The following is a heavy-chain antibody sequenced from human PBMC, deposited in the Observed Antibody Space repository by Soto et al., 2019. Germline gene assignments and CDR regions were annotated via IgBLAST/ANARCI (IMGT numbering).Heavy chain of an antibody. V-gene: IGHV3-23*01. CDR3: AKVDVSTAGSFDY. D-gene: IGHD6-13*01. Sequence: GGSLRLSCGASGLTFSRHGLIWVRRAPGKGLEWVSTINPSGDSTFYADSVKGRFTISRDNSKNTVYLQMNSLSVGDTAVYLCAKVDVSTAGSFDYWGQGALVTVSS. CDR2: INPSGDST. CDR1: GLTFSRHG. J-gene: IGHJ4*02.